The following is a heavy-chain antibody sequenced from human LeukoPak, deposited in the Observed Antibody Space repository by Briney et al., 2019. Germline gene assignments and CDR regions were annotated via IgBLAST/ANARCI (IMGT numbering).Heavy chain of an antibody. CDR1: GYSFGNRW. V-gene: IGHV5-51*01. CDR2: IYPGDSNT. Sequence: RGESLKISCKGSGYSFGNRWIGWVRQMPGKGLEWMGIIYPGDSNTRYSPSFQGQVTISADKSISTAYLQWSSLKASDTAMYYCARSRDWYFDLWGRGTLVTVSS. J-gene: IGHJ2*01. CDR3: ARSRDWYFDL. D-gene: IGHD3-10*01.